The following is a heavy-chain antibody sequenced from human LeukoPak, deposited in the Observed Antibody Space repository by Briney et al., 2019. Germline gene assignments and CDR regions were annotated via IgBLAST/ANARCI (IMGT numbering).Heavy chain of an antibody. D-gene: IGHD3-9*01. CDR1: GFPFSSYA. CDR2: ISGSGGSA. J-gene: IGHJ4*02. Sequence: GGSLTLSCAASGFPFSSYAMSWVRQAPGKGLEWVSAISGSGGSAYYADSVKGRFTISRDNSKNTLYLQMNSLRAEDTAVYYCAKDQPNYDILTGYCPYYFDYWGQGTLVTVSS. CDR3: AKDQPNYDILTGYCPYYFDY. V-gene: IGHV3-23*01.